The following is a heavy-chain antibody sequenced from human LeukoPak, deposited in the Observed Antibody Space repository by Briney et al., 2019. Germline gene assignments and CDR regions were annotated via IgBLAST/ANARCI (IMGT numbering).Heavy chain of an antibody. CDR3: ARAESVAGNFDY. CDR2: ITPIFGTA. J-gene: IGHJ4*02. Sequence: SVKVSCTASGGTFSSYTISWVRQAPGQGLEWMGGITPIFGTANYAQKFQGRVTITADESTSTAYMELSSLRSEDTAVYYCARAESVAGNFDYWGQGTLVAVSS. D-gene: IGHD6-19*01. V-gene: IGHV1-69*01. CDR1: GGTFSSYT.